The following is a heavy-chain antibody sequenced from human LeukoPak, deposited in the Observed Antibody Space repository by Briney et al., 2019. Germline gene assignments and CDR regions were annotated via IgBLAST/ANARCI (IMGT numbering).Heavy chain of an antibody. CDR3: ARALGANFCYYYYMDV. CDR2: IYYSGST. V-gene: IGHV4-39*07. J-gene: IGHJ6*03. D-gene: IGHD4/OR15-4a*01. CDR1: GGSISSSSYY. Sequence: SETLSLTCTVSGGSISSSSYYWGWIRQPPGKGLEWIGSIYYSGSTYYNPSLKSRVTISVDTSKNQFSLKLSSVTAADTAVYYCARALGANFCYYYYMDVWGKGATVTVSS.